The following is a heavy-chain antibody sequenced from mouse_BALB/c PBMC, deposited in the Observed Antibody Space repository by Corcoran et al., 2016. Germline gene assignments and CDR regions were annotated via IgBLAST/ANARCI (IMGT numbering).Heavy chain of an antibody. CDR1: GFSLSTSGVG. CDR3: ARSLDYAMDY. CDR2: IYWDDDK. Sequence: QVTLKESGPGILQPSQTLSLTCSFSGFSLSTSGVGVSWIRQPSGKGLEWLAHIYWDDDKRYNPSLKSRLTISKDTSSNQVFLKITSVDIADTATYYCARSLDYAMDYWGQGTSVTVSS. V-gene: IGHV8-12*01. J-gene: IGHJ4*01.